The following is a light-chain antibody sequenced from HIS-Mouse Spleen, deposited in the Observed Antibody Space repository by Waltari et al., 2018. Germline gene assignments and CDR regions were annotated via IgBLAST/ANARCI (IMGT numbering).Light chain of an antibody. J-gene: IGKJ4*01. CDR2: WAS. V-gene: IGKV4-1*01. CDR1: QSVLYSSNNKNY. Sequence: DIVMSPAADSLAVPLGERDTMNCKSTQSVLYSSNNKNYLAWYQQKPGQPPKLLIYWASTRESGVPDRFSGSGSGTDFTLTISSLQAEDVAVYYCQQYYSTPLTFGGGTKVEIK. CDR3: QQYYSTPLT.